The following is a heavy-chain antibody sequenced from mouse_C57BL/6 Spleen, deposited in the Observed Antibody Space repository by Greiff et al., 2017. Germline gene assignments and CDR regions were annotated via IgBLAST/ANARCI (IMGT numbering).Heavy chain of an antibody. V-gene: IGHV5-16*01. J-gene: IGHJ4*01. Sequence: EVQVVESEGGLVQPGSSMKLSCTASGFTFSDYYMAWVRQVPEKGLEWVANINYDGSSTYYLDSLKSRFIISRDNAKNILYLQMSSLKSEDTATYYCARAMVTTYAMDYWGQGTSVTVSS. D-gene: IGHD2-2*01. CDR3: ARAMVTTYAMDY. CDR1: GFTFSDYY. CDR2: INYDGSST.